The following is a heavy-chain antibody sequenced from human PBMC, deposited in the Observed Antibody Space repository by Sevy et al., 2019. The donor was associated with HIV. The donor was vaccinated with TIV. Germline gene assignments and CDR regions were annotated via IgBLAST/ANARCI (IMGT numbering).Heavy chain of an antibody. CDR3: AKDSGYCSSTSCLRPTAGSGFDP. D-gene: IGHD2-2*01. J-gene: IGHJ5*02. CDR2: IRYDGSNK. CDR1: GFTFSSYG. V-gene: IGHV3-30*02. Sequence: GGSLRLSCAASGFTFSSYGMHWVRQAPGKGLEWVAFIRYDGSNKYNADSVKGRFTISRDNSKNTLYLQMNSLRAEDTAVYYCAKDSGYCSSTSCLRPTAGSGFDPWGQGTLVTVSS.